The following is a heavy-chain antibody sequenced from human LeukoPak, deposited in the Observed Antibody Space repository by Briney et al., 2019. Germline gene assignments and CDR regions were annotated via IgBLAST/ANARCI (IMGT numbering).Heavy chain of an antibody. CDR1: GDSVSSNSVT. CDR2: TYYRSKWYN. J-gene: IGHJ6*02. Sequence: SQTLSLTCAISGDSVSSNSVTWNWIRQSPSRGLEWLGRTYYRSKWYNDYAVSVESRITINPDTSMNQFSLQLNSVTPEDTAVYYCTRRGPAGSSSSGMDVWGQGTTVTVSS. D-gene: IGHD6-6*01. CDR3: TRRGPAGSSSSGMDV. V-gene: IGHV6-1*01.